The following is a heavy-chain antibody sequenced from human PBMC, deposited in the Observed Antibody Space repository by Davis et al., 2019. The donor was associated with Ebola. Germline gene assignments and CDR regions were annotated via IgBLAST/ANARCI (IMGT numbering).Heavy chain of an antibody. Sequence: GESLKISCAASGFTFSSYAMSWVRQAPGKGLEWVSAISGSGGSTYYADSVKGRFTISRDNSKKTLYLQMNSLRAEETAVYYCAKSGLSFGVVKYHYGMDVWAKGTTVTVSS. CDR2: ISGSGGST. CDR3: AKSGLSFGVVKYHYGMDV. D-gene: IGHD3-3*01. J-gene: IGHJ6*04. CDR1: GFTFSSYA. V-gene: IGHV3-23*01.